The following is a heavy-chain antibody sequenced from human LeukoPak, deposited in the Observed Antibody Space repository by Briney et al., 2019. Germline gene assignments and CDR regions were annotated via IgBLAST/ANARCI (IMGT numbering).Heavy chain of an antibody. CDR3: AIDTRRGFDY. J-gene: IGHJ4*02. CDR2: IYYSGST. Sequence: SETLSLTCTVSGGSISSYYWGWIRQPPGKGLEWIGSIYYSGSTYYNASLKSRVTIPVDTSKNQFSLNLSSVTAADTAVYYCAIDTRRGFDYWGQGTLVTVSS. CDR1: GGSISSYY. V-gene: IGHV4-39*01.